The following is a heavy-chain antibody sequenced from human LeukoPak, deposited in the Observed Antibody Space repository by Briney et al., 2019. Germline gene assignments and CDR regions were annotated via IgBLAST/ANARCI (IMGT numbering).Heavy chain of an antibody. D-gene: IGHD2-2*02. Sequence: GGSLRLSCSSSGFTFSTYGMHWVRQAPGKGLEWLTFIQYDGSSKDYADSVKGRFTISRDNSKDTLFLQMNSLRGDDTAIYYCAKDLISTAIISPFDHWGQGALVTVSS. CDR2: IQYDGSSK. V-gene: IGHV3-30*02. CDR1: GFTFSTYG. J-gene: IGHJ4*02. CDR3: AKDLISTAIISPFDH.